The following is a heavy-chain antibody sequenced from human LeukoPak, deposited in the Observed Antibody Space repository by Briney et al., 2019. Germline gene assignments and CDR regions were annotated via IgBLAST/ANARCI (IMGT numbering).Heavy chain of an antibody. J-gene: IGHJ6*03. D-gene: IGHD3-10*01. V-gene: IGHV3-53*01. CDR3: ESGNRVWFGDLAYYYYMDV. Sequence: PGGSLRLSCAASGFTFSSTYMSWVRQAPGKGLEWVSVIYSGGSTYYADSVKGRFTISRDNSKNTLYLQMNRLRAEDTAVYYCESGNRVWFGDLAYYYYMDVWGKGTTVTVSS. CDR2: IYSGGST. CDR1: GFTFSSTY.